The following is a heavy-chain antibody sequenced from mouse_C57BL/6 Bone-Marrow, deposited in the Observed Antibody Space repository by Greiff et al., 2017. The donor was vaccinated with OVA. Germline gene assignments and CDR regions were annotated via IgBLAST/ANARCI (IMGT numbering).Heavy chain of an antibody. CDR2: IDPENGDT. CDR1: GFNIKDDY. Sequence: EVQLQQSGAELVRPGASVKLSCTASGFNIKDDYMHWVKQRPEQGLEWIGWIDPENGDTEYASKFQGKATITADTSSNTAYLQLSSLTSEDTAVYYCTTWGYYGSSYGYWGQGTTLTVSS. CDR3: TTWGYYGSSYGY. V-gene: IGHV14-4*01. D-gene: IGHD1-1*01. J-gene: IGHJ2*01.